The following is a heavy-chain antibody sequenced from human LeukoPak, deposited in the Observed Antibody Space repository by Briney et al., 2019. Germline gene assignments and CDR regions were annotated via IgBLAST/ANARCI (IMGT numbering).Heavy chain of an antibody. D-gene: IGHD5-18*01. J-gene: IGHJ6*02. V-gene: IGHV3-7*05. CDR1: GFTFSTYW. CDR3: AREGIPLMDV. CDR2: IKQDGSEK. Sequence: AGSLRLSCAASGFTFSTYWMSWVRQAPGKGLEWVANIKQDGSEKYYVNSVKGRFTISRDNAKNSLYLQMNSLRAEDTAVYYCAREGIPLMDVWGQGTTVTVSS.